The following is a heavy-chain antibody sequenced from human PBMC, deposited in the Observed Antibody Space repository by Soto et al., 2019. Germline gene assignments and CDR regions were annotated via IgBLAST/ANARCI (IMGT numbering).Heavy chain of an antibody. V-gene: IGHV4-59*01. Sequence: SETLSLTCTVSGGSISSYYWSWIQQPPGKGLEWIGYIYYSGSTNYNPSLKSRVTISVDTPKNQFSLKLSSVTAADTAVYYCARERYYGMDVWGQGTTVTVSS. CDR1: GGSISSYY. CDR3: ARERYYGMDV. J-gene: IGHJ6*02. CDR2: IYYSGST.